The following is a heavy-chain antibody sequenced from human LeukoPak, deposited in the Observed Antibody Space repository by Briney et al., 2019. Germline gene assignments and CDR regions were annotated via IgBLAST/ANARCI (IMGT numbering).Heavy chain of an antibody. D-gene: IGHD3-16*02. CDR3: ARGSYRRRGLDY. Sequence: ASVKVSCKASGYTFTSYDINWVRQATGQGLEWMGWMNPNSGNTGYAQKFQGRVTITRNTSISTAYMELSSLRSEDTAVYYCARGSYRRRGLDYWGQGTLVTVSS. J-gene: IGHJ4*02. CDR2: MNPNSGNT. V-gene: IGHV1-8*03. CDR1: GYTFTSYD.